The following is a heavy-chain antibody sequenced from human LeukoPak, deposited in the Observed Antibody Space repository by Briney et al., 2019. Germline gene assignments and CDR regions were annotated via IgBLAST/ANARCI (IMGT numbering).Heavy chain of an antibody. CDR3: ARGELGHYDSRIKPYHFYS. D-gene: IGHD3-22*01. V-gene: IGHV4-34*01. Sequence: PSETLSLTCAVSGGSFSGYYWSWIRQPPGKGLEWIGEIHYRGSTNYDPSLKSRVTMSGDPSKNQISLKLNSVTAADTAVYYCARGELGHYDSRIKPYHFYSWGQGTLVTVSS. CDR1: GGSFSGYY. CDR2: IHYRGST. J-gene: IGHJ4*02.